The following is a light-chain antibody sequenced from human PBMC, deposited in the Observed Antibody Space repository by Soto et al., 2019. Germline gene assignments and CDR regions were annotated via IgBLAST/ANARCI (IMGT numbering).Light chain of an antibody. CDR2: GAS. CDR1: QSVTY. J-gene: IGKJ1*01. Sequence: EIVLTQSPGTLSLSPGERATLSCRASQSVTYLVWYQQKPGQAPRLLIYGASSRATGIPDRFSGSGSGTDFTLTISRLEPEDFAVYYCQHYSSSPWTFGQGTKVEIK. V-gene: IGKV3-20*01. CDR3: QHYSSSPWT.